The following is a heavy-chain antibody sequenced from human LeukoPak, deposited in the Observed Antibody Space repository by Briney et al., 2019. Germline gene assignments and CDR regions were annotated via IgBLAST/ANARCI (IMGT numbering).Heavy chain of an antibody. CDR2: IRYDGSNK. Sequence: GGSLRLSCAASGFTFSSYGMHWVRQAPGKGLEWVAFIRYDGSNKYYADSVKGRFTISRDNSKNTLYLQMNSLRAEDTAVYYCAKEGYSSSWYIGYYFDYWGQGTLVTVSS. V-gene: IGHV3-30*02. CDR3: AKEGYSSSWYIGYYFDY. D-gene: IGHD6-13*01. J-gene: IGHJ4*02. CDR1: GFTFSSYG.